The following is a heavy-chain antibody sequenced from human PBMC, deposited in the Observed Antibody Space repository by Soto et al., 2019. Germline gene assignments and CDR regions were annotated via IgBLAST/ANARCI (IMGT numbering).Heavy chain of an antibody. CDR1: GYDFTTYG. V-gene: IGHV1-18*01. Sequence: QVHLVQSGAEVKKPGASVKVSCKGSGYDFTTYGITWVRQAPGQGLEWMAWISAHNGNTDYAQKLHGRVTVTTDTTTSTASMELRSLRSDATAMYSCARGRYGDYWGQGALVTVSS. D-gene: IGHD1-1*01. CDR2: ISAHNGNT. J-gene: IGHJ4*02. CDR3: ARGRYGDY.